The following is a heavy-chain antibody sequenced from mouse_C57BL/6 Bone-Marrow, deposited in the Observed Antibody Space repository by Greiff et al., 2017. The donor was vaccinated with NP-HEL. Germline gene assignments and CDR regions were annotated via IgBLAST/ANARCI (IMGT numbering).Heavy chain of an antibody. CDR2: INPSNGGT. CDR1: GYTFTSYW. D-gene: IGHD2-3*01. V-gene: IGHV1-53*01. Sequence: VQLQESGTELVKPGASVKLSCKASGYTFTSYWMHWVKQRPGQGLEWIGNINPSNGGTNYNEKFKSKATLTVDKSSSTAYMQLSSLTSEDSAVYYCARSRWVLPWYFDVWGTGTTVTVSS. J-gene: IGHJ1*03. CDR3: ARSRWVLPWYFDV.